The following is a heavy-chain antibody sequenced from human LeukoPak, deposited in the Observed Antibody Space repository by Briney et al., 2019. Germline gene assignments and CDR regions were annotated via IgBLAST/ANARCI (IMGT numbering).Heavy chain of an antibody. CDR3: ASWGYSKGYYMDV. CDR1: GFTFSSYW. D-gene: IGHD4-11*01. V-gene: IGHV3-74*01. J-gene: IGHJ6*03. CDR2: INSDGSST. Sequence: GSLRLSCAASGFTFSSYWTHWVRQAPGKGLVWVSRINSDGSSTSYADSVKGRFTISRDNAKNTLYLQMNSLRAEDTAVYYCASWGYSKGYYMDVWGKGTTVTVSS.